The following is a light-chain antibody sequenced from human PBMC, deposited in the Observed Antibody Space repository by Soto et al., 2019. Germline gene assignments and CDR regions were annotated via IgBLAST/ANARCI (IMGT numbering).Light chain of an antibody. V-gene: IGLV2-14*01. J-gene: IGLJ1*01. CDR3: CSYTTSNTRQIV. CDR1: SSDVGGYNY. Sequence: QSALTQPASVSGSPGQSITISCTGTSSDVGGYNYVSWYQQQPGKAPKFMIYDVTNRPSGVSNRFSGSKSGNTASLTISGLHVEDEADYYCCSYTTSNTRQIVFGTGTKVTVL. CDR2: DVT.